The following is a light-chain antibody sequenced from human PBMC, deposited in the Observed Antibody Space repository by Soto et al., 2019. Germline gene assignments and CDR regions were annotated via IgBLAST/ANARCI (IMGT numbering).Light chain of an antibody. Sequence: QSVLTQPPSVSGAPGQRVTISCTGSSSNIGAPYGVHWYRQLPGIAPKLLIYGDSNRPSGVPDRFSGSKSGPSASLAITGLQAEDEADYYCQSYDSSLSDWVFGGGTKPPS. CDR3: QSYDSSLSDWV. V-gene: IGLV1-40*01. J-gene: IGLJ3*02. CDR1: SSNIGAPYG. CDR2: GDS.